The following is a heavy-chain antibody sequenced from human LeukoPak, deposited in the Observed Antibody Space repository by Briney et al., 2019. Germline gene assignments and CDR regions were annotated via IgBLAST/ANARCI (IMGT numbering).Heavy chain of an antibody. CDR2: ISWNSGST. D-gene: IGHD4-11*01. J-gene: IGHJ4*02. CDR3: AKVAVTTVSFDY. CDR1: GFTFNDYA. V-gene: IGHV3-23*01. Sequence: GSLRLSCAASGFTFNDYAMHWVRQAPGKGLEWVSGISWNSGSTYYADSVKGRFTISRDNSKNTLYLQMNSLRAEDTAVYYCAKVAVTTVSFDYWGQGTLVTVSS.